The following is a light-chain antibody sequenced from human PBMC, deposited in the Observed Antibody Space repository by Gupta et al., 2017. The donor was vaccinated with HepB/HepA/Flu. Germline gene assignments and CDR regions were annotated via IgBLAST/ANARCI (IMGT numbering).Light chain of an antibody. CDR3: QHNYSSCI. V-gene: IGKV1-39*01. CDR2: TSS. Sequence: DIQMTQSPSSLSASVGDSVTITCRASQSVATYLNWYQQKPGQAPKLMIHTSSMLQSGVPSRFSGTGYKKEFTLTSNRRHSEDSANYYEQHNYSSCIFGQGTKLEIK. J-gene: IGKJ2*02. CDR1: QSVATY.